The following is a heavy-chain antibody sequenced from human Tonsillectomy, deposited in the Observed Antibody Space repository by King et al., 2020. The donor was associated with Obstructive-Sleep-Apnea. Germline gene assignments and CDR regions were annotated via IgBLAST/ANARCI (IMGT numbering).Heavy chain of an antibody. Sequence: DVQLVESGGGLAQPGGSLRLSCAASGFTFSRYSMNWVRQAPGMGLEWLSYISSTSSTVYYSDSVKGRFTISRDNANNLLYLQMNSLRAEDTAVYYCARGLYGDYVAFDYWGQGTLVTVSS. CDR2: ISSTSSTV. CDR1: GFTFSRYS. CDR3: ARGLYGDYVAFDY. J-gene: IGHJ4*02. V-gene: IGHV3-48*04. D-gene: IGHD4-17*01.